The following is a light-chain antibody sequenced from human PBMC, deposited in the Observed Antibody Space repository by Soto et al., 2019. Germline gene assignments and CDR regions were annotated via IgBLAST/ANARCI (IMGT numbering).Light chain of an antibody. CDR2: GNR. CDR1: SYNLGAGYD. V-gene: IGLV1-40*01. CDR3: QAYDYSLTASV. J-gene: IGLJ3*02. Sequence: QFVLTQPPSVCGAPGQRVTISCTGNSYNLGAGYDVHWYQQLPGAAPKLVIFGNRNRPSGVPERFSGSKSGTSASLAITGLQAEDEADYYCQAYDYSLTASVFGGGTKLTVL.